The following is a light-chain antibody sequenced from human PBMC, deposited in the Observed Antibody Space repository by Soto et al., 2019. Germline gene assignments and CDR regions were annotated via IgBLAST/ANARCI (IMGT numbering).Light chain of an antibody. V-gene: IGKV1-5*01. J-gene: IGKJ1*01. CDR3: QQYSTYTPRT. Sequence: DIQMTQSPSTLSASLGDRVTITCRASQTVNAWLAWYQHKPGKAPKPLIYDASSLESGVPARFSGSGSGTEFILTISSLQPDDVGTYYCQQYSTYTPRTFGQGTKVEIK. CDR1: QTVNAW. CDR2: DAS.